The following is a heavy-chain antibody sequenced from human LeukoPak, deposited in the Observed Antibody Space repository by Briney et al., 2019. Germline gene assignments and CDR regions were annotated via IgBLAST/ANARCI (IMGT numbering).Heavy chain of an antibody. V-gene: IGHV3-23*01. J-gene: IGHJ1*01. D-gene: IGHD6-19*01. CDR1: GFTFSSYA. CDR3: AKSSIAVAGTAEYFQH. CDR2: ISGSGGST. Sequence: PGGSLRLSCAASGFTFSSYAMSWVRQAPGKGLEWVSAISGSGGSTYYADSVKGRFTISRDNSKNTLYLQMNSLRAEDTAVYYCAKSSIAVAGTAEYFQHWDQGTLVNVSS.